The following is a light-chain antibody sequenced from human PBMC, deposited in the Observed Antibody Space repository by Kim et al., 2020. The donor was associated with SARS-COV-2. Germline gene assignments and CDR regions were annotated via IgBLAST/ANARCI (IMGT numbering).Light chain of an antibody. J-gene: IGLJ3*02. CDR1: SLRSYY. V-gene: IGLV3-19*01. CDR3: NSRDSSGNWV. Sequence: SSELTQDPAVSVALGKTVRITCQGDSLRSYYASWYQQKPGQAPVLVIYGKNNRPSGIPDRFSGSSSGNTASLTIPGAQAEDEADYYCNSRDSSGNWVFGG. CDR2: GKN.